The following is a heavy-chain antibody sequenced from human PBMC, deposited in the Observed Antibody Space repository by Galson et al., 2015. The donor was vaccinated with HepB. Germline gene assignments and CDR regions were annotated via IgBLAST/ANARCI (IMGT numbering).Heavy chain of an antibody. D-gene: IGHD3-3*01. V-gene: IGHV1-46*01. J-gene: IGHJ6*02. CDR2: INPSGGST. CDR3: ARDLLRFFKDYYYYGVDV. Sequence: SVKVSCKASGNTFTSYYIHWVRQAPGQGLEWMGLINPSGGSTSYAQKFQGRVTMTRDTSTSTVYMELSSLRSEDTAVYYCARDLLRFFKDYYYYGVDVWGQGTTVTVSS. CDR1: GNTFTSYY.